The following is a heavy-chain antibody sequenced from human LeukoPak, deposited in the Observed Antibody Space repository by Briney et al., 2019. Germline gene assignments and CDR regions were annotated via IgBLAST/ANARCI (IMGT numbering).Heavy chain of an antibody. J-gene: IGHJ4*02. D-gene: IGHD1-26*01. CDR3: ARAAKGGSYYGIDY. Sequence: SETLSLTCTVSGGSISSSSYYWGWIRQLPGKGLEWIGSIYYSGSTYYNPSLKSRVTISVDTSKNQFSLKLSSVTAADTAVYYCARAAKGGSYYGIDYWGQGTLVTVSS. CDR2: IYYSGST. V-gene: IGHV4-39*07. CDR1: GGSISSSSYY.